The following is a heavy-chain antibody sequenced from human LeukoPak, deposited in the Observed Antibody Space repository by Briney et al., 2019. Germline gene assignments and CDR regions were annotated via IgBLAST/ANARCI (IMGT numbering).Heavy chain of an antibody. J-gene: IGHJ5*02. CDR1: GFTFSSYA. V-gene: IGHV3-23*01. CDR2: ISGSGGST. Sequence: GGSLRLSCAASGFTFSSYAMSWVRQAPGKGLEWVSAISGSGGSTYYADSVKGRFTISRDNAKNSLYLQMNSLRAEDTAVYYCASAPLYNWFDPWGQGTLVTVSS. CDR3: ASAPLYNWFDP.